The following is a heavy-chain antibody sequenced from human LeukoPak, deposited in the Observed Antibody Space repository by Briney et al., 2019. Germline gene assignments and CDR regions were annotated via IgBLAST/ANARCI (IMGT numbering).Heavy chain of an antibody. CDR2: IRSDGSDT. J-gene: IGHJ4*02. CDR1: GFIFCSYG. CDR3: AKHDSSSDF. V-gene: IGHV3-30*02. Sequence: GGSLRLSCAPSGFIFCSYGMHWVRQPPGKGLEWVAFIRSDGSDTYSAASVKGRFTISRDNSKNTLWLQMNSLRAEDTAVYYCAKHDSSSDFWGQGTLVTVAS. D-gene: IGHD3-22*01.